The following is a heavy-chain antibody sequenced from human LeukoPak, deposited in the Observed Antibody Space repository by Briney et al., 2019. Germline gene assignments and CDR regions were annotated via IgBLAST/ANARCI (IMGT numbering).Heavy chain of an antibody. J-gene: IGHJ1*01. D-gene: IGHD6-13*01. CDR3: AIRLAEVGTRGPFQH. Sequence: ASVKVSCKASGGTFSSYAISWVRQAPGQGLEWMGWVNPNSGGTNYAQKFKGRVTMTRDTSISTAYMDLRRLTSDDTAIYFCAIRLAEVGTRGPFQHWGQGTLVTVSS. CDR2: VNPNSGGT. V-gene: IGHV1-2*02. CDR1: GGTFSSYA.